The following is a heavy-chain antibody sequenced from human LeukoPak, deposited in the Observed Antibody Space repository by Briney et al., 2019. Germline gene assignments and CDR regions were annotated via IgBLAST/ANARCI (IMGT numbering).Heavy chain of an antibody. CDR2: IYYSGST. Sequence: SSETLSLTCTVSGGSISSYYWSWIRQPPGKGLEWIGYIYYSGSTNYNPSLKSRVTISVDTSKNQFSLKLSSVTAADTAVYYCAKGNSGSDRAFDVWGQGTMVTVSS. CDR3: AKGNSGSDRAFDV. CDR1: GGSISSYY. V-gene: IGHV4-59*01. J-gene: IGHJ3*01. D-gene: IGHD1-26*01.